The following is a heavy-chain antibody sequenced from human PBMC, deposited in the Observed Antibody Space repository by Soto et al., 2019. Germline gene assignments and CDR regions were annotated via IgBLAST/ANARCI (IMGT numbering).Heavy chain of an antibody. CDR1: GFTFSSYS. D-gene: IGHD3-3*01. Sequence: EVQLVESGGGLVQPGGSLRLSCAASGFTFSSYSMNWVRQAPGKGLEWVSYISSSSSTIYYADSVKGRFTISRDNAKNSQHQKKSSLRDEDTAVYYSARVEERDYYDLCSCYFPTNYYYGMDVWGQGTTVTVSS. CDR3: ARVEERDYYDLCSCYFPTNYYYGMDV. CDR2: ISSSSSTI. J-gene: IGHJ6*02. V-gene: IGHV3-48*02.